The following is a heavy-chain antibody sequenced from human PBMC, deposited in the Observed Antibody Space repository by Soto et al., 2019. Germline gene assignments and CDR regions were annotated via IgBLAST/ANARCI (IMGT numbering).Heavy chain of an antibody. J-gene: IGHJ4*02. Sequence: SVKVSCKASGGTFSSYAISWVRQAPGQGLEWMGGIIPIFGTANYAQKFQGRVTITADESTSTAYMELSSLRSEDTAVYYCARAPTTVTTAWYFDYWGQGTLVTVSS. V-gene: IGHV1-69*13. CDR1: GGTFSSYA. CDR3: ARAPTTVTTAWYFDY. D-gene: IGHD4-17*01. CDR2: IIPIFGTA.